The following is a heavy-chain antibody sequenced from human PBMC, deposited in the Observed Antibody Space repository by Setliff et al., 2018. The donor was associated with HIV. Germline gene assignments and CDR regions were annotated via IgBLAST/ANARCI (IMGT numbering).Heavy chain of an antibody. CDR1: GFSISSGHY. V-gene: IGHV4-38-2*01. D-gene: IGHD1-1*01. J-gene: IGHJ6*03. CDR2: IYHSGTT. CDR3: ARHGTYAAHYSYMDV. Sequence: KTSETLSLTCAVSGFSISSGHYWGWIRQPPGKGLERIGTIYHSGTTYDNPSLKSRLTISVDTSKNHFSLILSSVTAADTAVYYCARHGTYAAHYSYMDVWGKGTTVTVSS.